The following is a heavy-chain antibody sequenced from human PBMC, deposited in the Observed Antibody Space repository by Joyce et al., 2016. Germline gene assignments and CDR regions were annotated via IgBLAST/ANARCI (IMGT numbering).Heavy chain of an antibody. D-gene: IGHD2-8*01. CDR1: GFTFSSYA. V-gene: IGHV3-30*03. CDR3: ARDEWDSVVALGALLYYSYGMDV. J-gene: IGHJ6*02. CDR2: ISYDGNNI. Sequence: QVQLVESGGGVVQPGGSLRLSCAASGFTFSSYAFQWVAFISYDGNNIFYTDSVRGRFTISRDKSNKILHLEMSSLRADDSAVYYCARDEWDSVVALGALLYYSYGMDVWGLGTTVIVSS.